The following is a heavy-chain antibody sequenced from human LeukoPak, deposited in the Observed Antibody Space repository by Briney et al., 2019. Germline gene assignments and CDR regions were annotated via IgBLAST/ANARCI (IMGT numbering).Heavy chain of an antibody. Sequence: ASVKVSCKASGYTFTSYGISWVRQAPGQGLEWMGWISAYNGNTNYAQKLQGRVTMTTDTSTSTAYMELRSLRSDDTAVYYCARVVVRAAAGTRWFDPWGQGTLVTVSS. V-gene: IGHV1-18*01. D-gene: IGHD6-13*01. CDR3: ARVVVRAAAGTRWFDP. J-gene: IGHJ5*02. CDR2: ISAYNGNT. CDR1: GYTFTSYG.